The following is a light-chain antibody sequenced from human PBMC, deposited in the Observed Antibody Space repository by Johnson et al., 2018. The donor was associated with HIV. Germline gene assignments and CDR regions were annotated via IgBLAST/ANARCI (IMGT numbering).Light chain of an antibody. CDR2: DNT. V-gene: IGLV1-51*01. J-gene: IGLJ1*01. Sequence: QSVLTQPPSVSAAPRQKVTISCSGSSSNIGKNYVSWYQHLPGTAPKLLIYDNTKRPSGIPDRISGSKSGTSATLGITGLQTGDEADYYCGTWDTRLSAGHVFGTGTKVTVL. CDR3: GTWDTRLSAGHV. CDR1: SSNIGKNY.